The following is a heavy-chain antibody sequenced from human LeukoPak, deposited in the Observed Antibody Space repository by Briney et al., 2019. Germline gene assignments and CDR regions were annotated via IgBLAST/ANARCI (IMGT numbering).Heavy chain of an antibody. D-gene: IGHD3-22*01. V-gene: IGHV4-61*02. CDR3: ARGVTYYYDSSGYLY. Sequence: PSETLSLTCTVSGDSISSGSYYWSWIRQPAGKGLEWIGRIHTSERTNYNPSLKSRVTISVDTSKNQFSLKLSSVTAADTAVYYCARGVTYYYDSSGYLYWGQGTLVTVSS. CDR2: IHTSERT. J-gene: IGHJ4*02. CDR1: GDSISSGSYY.